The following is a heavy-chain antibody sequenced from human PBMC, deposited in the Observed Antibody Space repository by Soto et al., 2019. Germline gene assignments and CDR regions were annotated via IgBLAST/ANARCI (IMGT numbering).Heavy chain of an antibody. CDR3: ARESGWYIGGPYYYYGMDV. Sequence: GASVKVSCKASGYTFTSYYMHWVRQAPGQGLEWMGWISAYNGNTNYAQKLQGRVTMTTDTSTSTAYMELRSLRSDDTAVYYCARESGWYIGGPYYYYGMDVWGQGTTVTVSS. D-gene: IGHD6-19*01. V-gene: IGHV1-18*04. J-gene: IGHJ6*02. CDR1: GYTFTSYY. CDR2: ISAYNGNT.